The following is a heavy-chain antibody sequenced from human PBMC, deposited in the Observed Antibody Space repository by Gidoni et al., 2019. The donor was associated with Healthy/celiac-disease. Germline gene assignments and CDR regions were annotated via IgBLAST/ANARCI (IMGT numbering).Heavy chain of an antibody. CDR2: IIPILGIA. Sequence: QLQLVHSGAEVQKPGSSVQVSCKASGGTFSSYTIRWVRQVPGQGLEWMGRIIPILGIANYAQKFQGRVTITADKSTSTAYMELSSLRSEDTAVYYCATLPRGYYDYFDYWGQGTLGTVAS. CDR1: GGTFSSYT. J-gene: IGHJ4*02. D-gene: IGHD3-22*01. V-gene: IGHV1-69*02. CDR3: ATLPRGYYDYFDY.